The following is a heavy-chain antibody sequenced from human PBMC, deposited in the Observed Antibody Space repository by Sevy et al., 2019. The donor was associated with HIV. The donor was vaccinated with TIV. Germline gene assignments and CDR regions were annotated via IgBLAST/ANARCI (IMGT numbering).Heavy chain of an antibody. V-gene: IGHV3-11*06. D-gene: IGHD3-3*01. Sequence: GGSLRLSCAASGFTFSDYYMSWIRQAPGKGLEWVSYISSSSGYTNYADSVKGRFTISRDNAKNSLYLQMNSLRAEDTAVYYCASFPIFGVVSKVDYWGQGTLVTVSS. J-gene: IGHJ4*02. CDR2: ISSSSGYT. CDR1: GFTFSDYY. CDR3: ASFPIFGVVSKVDY.